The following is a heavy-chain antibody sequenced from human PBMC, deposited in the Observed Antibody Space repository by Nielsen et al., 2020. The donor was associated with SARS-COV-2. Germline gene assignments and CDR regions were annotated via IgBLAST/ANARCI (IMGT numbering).Heavy chain of an antibody. D-gene: IGHD2-8*01. Sequence: WVRQAPGQGLEWMGRIIPILGIANYAQKFQGRVTITRDTSASTAYMELSSLRSEDTAVYYCARGDLYGEFDYWGQGTLVTVSS. V-gene: IGHV1-69*04. CDR2: IIPILGIA. CDR3: ARGDLYGEFDY. J-gene: IGHJ4*02.